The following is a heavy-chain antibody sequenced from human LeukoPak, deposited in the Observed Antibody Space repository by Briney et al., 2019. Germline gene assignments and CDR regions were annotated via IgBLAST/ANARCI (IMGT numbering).Heavy chain of an antibody. Sequence: GGSLRLSCAASGFTFSRYSVNWVRQAPGKGLVWVSRVNSDGSSTTYADSVKGRFTISRDNAENTVYLQMNSLRGEDTAVYYCAREATYGSGSYCDYWGQGTVVTVSS. V-gene: IGHV3-74*01. D-gene: IGHD3-10*01. J-gene: IGHJ4*02. CDR3: AREATYGSGSYCDY. CDR2: VNSDGSST. CDR1: GFTFSRYS.